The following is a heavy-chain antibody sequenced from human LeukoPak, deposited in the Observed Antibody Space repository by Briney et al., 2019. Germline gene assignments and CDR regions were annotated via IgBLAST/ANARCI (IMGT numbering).Heavy chain of an antibody. V-gene: IGHV3-23*01. Sequence: GGSLRLSCAASGFTFSSYAVSWVRQAPGKGLEWVSAISGSGGSTYYADSVKGRFTISRDNAKNSLYLQMNSLRAEDTAVYYCARDEKYYDFWSGYPVYYYYYYGMDVWGQGTTVTVSS. CDR2: ISGSGGST. CDR3: ARDEKYYDFWSGYPVYYYYYYGMDV. J-gene: IGHJ6*02. D-gene: IGHD3-3*01. CDR1: GFTFSSYA.